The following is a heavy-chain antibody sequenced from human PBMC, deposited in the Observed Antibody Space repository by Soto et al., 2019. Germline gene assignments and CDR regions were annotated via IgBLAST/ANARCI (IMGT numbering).Heavy chain of an antibody. CDR3: ARLHPFYSEWDLDAFDI. V-gene: IGHV5-51*01. CDR2: IYPGDSDT. J-gene: IGHJ3*02. CDR1: GYSFTSYW. Sequence: GESLKISCKGSGYSFTSYWIGWVRQMPGKGLEWMGIIYPGDSDTRYSPSFQGQVTISADKSISTAYLQWSSLKASDTAMYYCARLHPFYSEWDLDAFDIWGQGTMVTVSS. D-gene: IGHD1-26*01.